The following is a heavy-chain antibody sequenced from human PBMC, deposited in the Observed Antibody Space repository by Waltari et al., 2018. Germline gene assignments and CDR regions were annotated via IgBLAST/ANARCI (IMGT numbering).Heavy chain of an antibody. V-gene: IGHV3-7*03. Sequence: EVQLVESGGGLVQPGGSLRIYCAASGFTFRGYWMPWGRQAPGKGVGGGANRKAEGREQYYVDSVKGRFTISRDNARNSLYLQMNSLIADDTGVYYCARGSAYYVRVWDYWGQGTLVTVSS. D-gene: IGHD3-16*01. J-gene: IGHJ4*02. CDR2: RKAEGREQ. CDR3: ARGSAYYVRVWDY. CDR1: GFTFRGYW.